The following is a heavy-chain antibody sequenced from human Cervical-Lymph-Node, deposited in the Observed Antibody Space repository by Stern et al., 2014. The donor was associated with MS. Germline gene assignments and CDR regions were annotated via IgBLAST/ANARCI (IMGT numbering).Heavy chain of an antibody. D-gene: IGHD4-17*01. CDR2: LAYSGTP. CDR3: ARASFNGDYDLGYFDQ. J-gene: IGHJ4*02. CDR1: GGSITSDGFH. V-gene: IGHV4-31*03. Sequence: QVQLQESGPGLVKPSQTMSLTCTVSGGSITSDGFHWRWLRQHPGKGLEWIGYLAYSGTPYYNPSLKHRLTISVDTSMNQFSLKLSSVTAADTAVYYCARASFNGDYDLGYFDQWGQGTLVTVSS.